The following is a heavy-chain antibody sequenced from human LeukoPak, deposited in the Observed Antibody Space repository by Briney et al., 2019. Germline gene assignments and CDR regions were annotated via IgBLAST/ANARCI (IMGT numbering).Heavy chain of an antibody. CDR1: AYLFTSYY. Sequence: ASVTVSFKASAYLFTSYYIHWVRQAPGQGLEWMGWINPNSGGTNSAQKFQGRVSITRDTAISTAYMELSRLRSDDTAVYYCARVIWELLWDALNIWGQGTMVTVSS. CDR2: INPNSGGT. CDR3: ARVIWELLWDALNI. J-gene: IGHJ3*02. D-gene: IGHD1-26*01. V-gene: IGHV1-2*02.